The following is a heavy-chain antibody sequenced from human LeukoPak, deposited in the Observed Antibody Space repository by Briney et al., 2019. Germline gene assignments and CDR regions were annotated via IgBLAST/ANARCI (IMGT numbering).Heavy chain of an antibody. CDR2: IYHSGST. V-gene: IGHV4-38-2*02. Sequence: SETLSLTCTVSGYSISSGYYWGWIRQPPGKGLEWIGSIYHSGSTYYNPSLKSRVTMSVDTSRNQFSLKLSSVTAADTAVYYCARDGHSSGWSDDYWGQGTLVTVSS. CDR1: GYSISSGYY. D-gene: IGHD6-19*01. J-gene: IGHJ4*02. CDR3: ARDGHSSGWSDDY.